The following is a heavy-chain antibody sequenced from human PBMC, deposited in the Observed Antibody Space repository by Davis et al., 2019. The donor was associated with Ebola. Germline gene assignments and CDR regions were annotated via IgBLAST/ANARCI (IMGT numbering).Heavy chain of an antibody. Sequence: SETLSLTCTVSGGSISSYYWSWIRQPPGKGLEWIGYIYYSGSTNYNPSLKSRVTISVDTSKNQFSLKLSSVTAADTAVYYCAREMISGSYFDYWGQGTLVTVSS. V-gene: IGHV4-59*12. CDR3: AREMISGSYFDY. CDR1: GGSISSYY. J-gene: IGHJ4*02. CDR2: IYYSGST. D-gene: IGHD3-16*01.